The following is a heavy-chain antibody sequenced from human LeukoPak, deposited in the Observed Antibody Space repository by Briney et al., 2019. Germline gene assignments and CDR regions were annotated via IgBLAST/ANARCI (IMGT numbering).Heavy chain of an antibody. J-gene: IGHJ4*02. CDR3: AKRGKSCSSASCSSLYYFDY. CDR1: GFIFTSFI. CDR2: ICGGSGNT. D-gene: IGHD2-2*01. V-gene: IGHV3-23*01. Sequence: GGGLRLSCAASGFIFTSFIIKWVRQAPGKGLGWGSTICGGSGNTYNADSVKGRFTISRDNSKNTLYLQMSSLRAEDTAIYYCAKRGKSCSSASCSSLYYFDYWGQGTLVTVSS.